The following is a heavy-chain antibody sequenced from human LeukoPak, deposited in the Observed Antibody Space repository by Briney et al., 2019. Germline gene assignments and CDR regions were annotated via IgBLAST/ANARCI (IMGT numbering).Heavy chain of an antibody. CDR1: GGSLSSGGYS. CDR3: ASSSTVTSASAEYFQH. J-gene: IGHJ1*01. V-gene: IGHV4-30-2*01. D-gene: IGHD4-17*01. Sequence: SQTLSLTCAVSGGSLSSGGYSWSWIRQPPGKGLEWIGYIYHSGSTYYNPSLKSRVTISVDRSKNQFSLKLSSVTAADTAVYYCASSSTVTSASAEYFQHWGQGTLVTVSS. CDR2: IYHSGST.